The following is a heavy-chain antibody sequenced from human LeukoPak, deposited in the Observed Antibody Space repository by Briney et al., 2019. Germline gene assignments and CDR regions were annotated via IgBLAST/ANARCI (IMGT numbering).Heavy chain of an antibody. V-gene: IGHV3-7*03. J-gene: IGHJ6*04. CDR1: GFTFSTYW. CDR3: ARVLGSGYFYGMDV. CDR2: VKQDGREK. D-gene: IGHD3-10*01. Sequence: AGGSLRLSCAASGFTFSTYWMSWVRQAPGKGLEWVANVKQDGREKYYVDSVKGRFTISRDNAKNSLYLQMNSLRAEDTAVYYCARVLGSGYFYGMDVWGKGTTATVSS.